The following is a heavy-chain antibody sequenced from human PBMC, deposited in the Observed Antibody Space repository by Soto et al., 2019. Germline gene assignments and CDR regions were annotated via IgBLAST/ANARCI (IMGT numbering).Heavy chain of an antibody. CDR3: GRDKEDAQHAARSIRGYYYYDMDV. CDR2: IWDGGSNK. CDR1: GFTFSSYG. V-gene: IGHV3-33*01. D-gene: IGHD2-15*01. Sequence: QVQLVESGGGVVQPGRSLRLSCAASGFTFSSYGMHWVRQAPGKGLEWVAVIWDGGSNKYYADSVKGRFTISRDNSKKSPDLKNNSGTAADTAMYYCGRDKEDAQHAARSIRGYYYYDMDVWGKGTTVTVSS. J-gene: IGHJ6*04.